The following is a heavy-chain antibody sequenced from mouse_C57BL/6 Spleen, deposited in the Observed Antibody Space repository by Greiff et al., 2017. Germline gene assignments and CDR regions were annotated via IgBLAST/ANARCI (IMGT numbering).Heavy chain of an antibody. Sequence: QVQLQQPGAELVKPGASVKMSCKASGYTFTSYWITWVKQRPGQGLEWIGDIYPGSGSTNYNEKFKSKATLTVDTSSSTAYMQLSSLTSADAAVYYCARRDYGKGYFDVWGTGTTVTVSS. J-gene: IGHJ1*03. D-gene: IGHD2-1*01. CDR2: IYPGSGST. CDR1: GYTFTSYW. V-gene: IGHV1-55*01. CDR3: ARRDYGKGYFDV.